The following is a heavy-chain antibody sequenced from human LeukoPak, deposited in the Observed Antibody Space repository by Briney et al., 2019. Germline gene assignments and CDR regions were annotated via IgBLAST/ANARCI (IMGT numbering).Heavy chain of an antibody. V-gene: IGHV3-7*01. J-gene: IGHJ6*03. CDR1: GFTFSSYW. Sequence: GSLRLSCAASGFTFSSYWMSWVRQAPGKGLEWVANIKQDGSEKYYVDSVKGRFAIYRDNAKNSLYLQMNSLRVEDTAVYYCVRDYSGSGPNMDVWGKGTTVTVSS. D-gene: IGHD3-10*01. CDR3: VRDYSGSGPNMDV. CDR2: IKQDGSEK.